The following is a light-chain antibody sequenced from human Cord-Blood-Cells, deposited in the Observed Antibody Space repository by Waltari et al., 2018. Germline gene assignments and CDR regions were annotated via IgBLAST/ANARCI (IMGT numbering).Light chain of an antibody. CDR3: CSYAGISTWV. Sequence: QSALTQPASVSGSPGQSITISCTGTSSDVGSYNLFSWYQQHPGKAPKLMIYEGSKGPSWVSKRCAGSKAGNPASLTFSGRRAEVAADDYCCSYAGISTWVFGGGTELTVL. CDR2: EGS. CDR1: SSDVGSYNL. J-gene: IGLJ3*02. V-gene: IGLV2-23*01.